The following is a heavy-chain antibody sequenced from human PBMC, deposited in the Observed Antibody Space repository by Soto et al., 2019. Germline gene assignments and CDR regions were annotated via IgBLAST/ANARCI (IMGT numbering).Heavy chain of an antibody. V-gene: IGHV4-34*01. D-gene: IGHD2-2*01. CDR2: INHSGST. Sequence: QVQLQQWGAGLLKPSETLSLTCAVYGGSFSGYYWSWIRQPPGKGLEWIGEINHSGSTNYNPSLKRRVTISVETSKNQFSLKLSSVTAADTAVYYCARVVVPAAIYYYYYMDVWGKGTTVTVSS. CDR3: ARVVVPAAIYYYYYMDV. J-gene: IGHJ6*03. CDR1: GGSFSGYY.